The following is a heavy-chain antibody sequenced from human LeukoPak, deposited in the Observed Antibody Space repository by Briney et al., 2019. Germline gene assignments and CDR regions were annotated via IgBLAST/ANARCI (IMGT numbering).Heavy chain of an antibody. CDR2: ISGSGGST. CDR1: GFTFSSYA. D-gene: IGHD2-2*02. V-gene: IGHV3-23*01. CDR3: AKDASVVVPAAIFDY. Sequence: PGGSLRLSCAASGFTFSSYAMSWVRQAPGKGLEWVSAISGSGGSTYYADSVKGRFTISRDNSNHTLYLQMNSLRAEDTAVYYCAKDASVVVPAAIFDYWGQGTLVTVSS. J-gene: IGHJ4*02.